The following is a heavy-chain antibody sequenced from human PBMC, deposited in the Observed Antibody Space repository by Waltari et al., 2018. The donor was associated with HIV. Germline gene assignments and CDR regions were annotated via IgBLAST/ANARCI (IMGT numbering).Heavy chain of an antibody. V-gene: IGHV1-46*01. D-gene: IGHD6-19*01. Sequence: QVQLVQSGAEVKKPGASVKVSCKASGYTFTSYYMHWVRQAPGQGLEWMGIINPSGGSTSYAQKFQGRVTMTRDTSTSTVYMELSSLRSEDTAVYYCAREVRGSSGGAVAGNCFDYWGQGTLVTVSS. CDR3: AREVRGSSGGAVAGNCFDY. CDR1: GYTFTSYY. J-gene: IGHJ4*02. CDR2: INPSGGST.